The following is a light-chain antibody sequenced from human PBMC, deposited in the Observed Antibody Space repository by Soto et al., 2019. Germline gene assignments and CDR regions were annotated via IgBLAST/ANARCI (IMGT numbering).Light chain of an antibody. CDR3: QQAYSFPIT. J-gene: IGKJ5*01. CDR2: AAS. V-gene: IGKV1-39*01. Sequence: DIQMTQSPSSLSASVGDRVTITCRASQSISSYLNWYQQKPGKAPKLLIYAASSLQSGVPSRFSGSGSGTDFTLTISSLQPEDFATYYCQQAYSFPITFGQGTRLEI. CDR1: QSISSY.